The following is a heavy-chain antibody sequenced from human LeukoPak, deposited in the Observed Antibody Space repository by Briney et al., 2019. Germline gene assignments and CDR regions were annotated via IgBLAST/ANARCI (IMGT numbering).Heavy chain of an antibody. CDR1: GGSISSGGYY. D-gene: IGHD5-24*01. V-gene: IGHV4-31*01. J-gene: IGHJ4*02. CDR2: IYYSGST. Sequence: SETLSLTCTVSGGSISSGGYYWSWLRQHPGKGLEWIGYIYYSGSTYYNPSLKRQFTISVDTAKNKLSLKLSSVAAADTAVYYCARDKFSNTKRDGSYYFDYWGQGTLVTVSS. CDR3: ARDKFSNTKRDGSYYFDY.